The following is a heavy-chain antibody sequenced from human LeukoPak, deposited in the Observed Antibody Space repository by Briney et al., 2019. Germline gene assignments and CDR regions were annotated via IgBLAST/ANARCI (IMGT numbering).Heavy chain of an antibody. CDR2: ISAYNGNT. J-gene: IGHJ4*02. CDR3: AREDGYYYDSSGLDY. D-gene: IGHD3-22*01. Sequence: ASVKVSCKASGYTFTSYGISWVRQAPGQGLEWMGWISAYNGNTNYAQKLQGRVTMTTDTSTSTAYTELRSLRSDDAAVYYCAREDGYYYDSSGLDYWGQGTLVTVSS. CDR1: GYTFTSYG. V-gene: IGHV1-18*01.